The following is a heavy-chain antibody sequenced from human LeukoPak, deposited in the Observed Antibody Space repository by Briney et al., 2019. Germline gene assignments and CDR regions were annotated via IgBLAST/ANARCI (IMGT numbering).Heavy chain of an antibody. D-gene: IGHD4/OR15-4a*01. CDR1: GVSISSGGYS. J-gene: IGHJ5*02. Sequence: PSETLSLTCAVSGVSISSGGYSWSWIRQPPGKGLEWIGYIYHSGSTYYNPSLKSRVTISVDRSKNQFSLKLSSVTAADTAVYYCARERRVLSGWFDPWGQGTLVTVSS. V-gene: IGHV4-30-2*01. CDR2: IYHSGST. CDR3: ARERRVLSGWFDP.